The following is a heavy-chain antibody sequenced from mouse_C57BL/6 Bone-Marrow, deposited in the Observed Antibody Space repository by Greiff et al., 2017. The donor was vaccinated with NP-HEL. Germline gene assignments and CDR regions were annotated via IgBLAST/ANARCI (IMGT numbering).Heavy chain of an antibody. V-gene: IGHV1-81*01. CDR2: IYPRSGNT. J-gene: IGHJ2*01. CDR1: GYTFTSYG. D-gene: IGHD3-2*02. CDR3: GGQRRRYYCDY. Sequence: QVQLQQSGAELARPGASVKLSCKASGYTFTSYGISWVKQRTGQGLEWIGEIYPRSGNTYYNETFKGKATLTADKSSSTAYMQLRSLTSADSAVYFCGGQRRRYYCDYGGRGTTLTVSS.